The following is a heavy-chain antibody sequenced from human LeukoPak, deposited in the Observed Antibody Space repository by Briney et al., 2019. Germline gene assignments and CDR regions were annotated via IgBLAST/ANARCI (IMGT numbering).Heavy chain of an antibody. V-gene: IGHV3-30*18. CDR3: AKEYTERARGWYFDL. CDR2: IAHDGSIQ. CDR1: VISFSNYR. D-gene: IGHD1-1*01. Sequence: GGSLRLSCAASVISFSNYRMQWVRQPPGKGLEWVRVIAHDGSIQYYADSVKGRDTISRDNSKNTLSLQLNNPRPEDTAVYFCAKEYTERARGWYFDLWGRGTLVTVSS. J-gene: IGHJ2*01.